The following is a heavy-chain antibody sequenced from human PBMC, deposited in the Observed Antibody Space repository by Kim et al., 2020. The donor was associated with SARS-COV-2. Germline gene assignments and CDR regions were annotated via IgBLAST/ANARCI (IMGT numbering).Heavy chain of an antibody. J-gene: IGHJ5*02. V-gene: IGHV4-34*01. CDR2: INHSGST. CDR1: GGSFSGYY. CDR3: ARGPSPGVVVAAIDP. D-gene: IGHD2-15*01. Sequence: SETLSLTCAVYGGSFSGYYWSWIRQPPGKGLEWIGEINHSGSTNYNPSLKSRVTISVDTSKNQFSLKLSSVTAADTAVYYCARGPSPGVVVAAIDPWGQGTLVTVSS.